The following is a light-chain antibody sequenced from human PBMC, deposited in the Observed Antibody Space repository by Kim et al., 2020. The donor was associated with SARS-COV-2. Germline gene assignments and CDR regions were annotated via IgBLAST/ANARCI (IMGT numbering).Light chain of an antibody. J-gene: IGLJ1*01. CDR1: NTDIGYYNF. V-gene: IGLV2-14*03. CDR3: SSYTAAITYV. CDR2: AVT. Sequence: GQSITISCTGTNTDIGYYNFVSWYQHHPGKAPKLLIYAVTQRPSGISSRFSGSKSGNTASLTVSGLQPDDEADYYCSSYTAAITYVFGTGTKVTVL.